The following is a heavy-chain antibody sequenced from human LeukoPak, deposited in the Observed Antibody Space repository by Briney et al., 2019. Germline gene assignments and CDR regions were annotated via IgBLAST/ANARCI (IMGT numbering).Heavy chain of an antibody. CDR1: GFSISNYY. D-gene: IGHD1-26*01. CDR2: IYATGNT. CDR3: ARIMLSWREFDC. V-gene: IGHV3-53*01. Sequence: PGGSLRLSCAASGFSISNYYMFWARQAPGKGLEWVSVIYATGNTYYANSVKGRFTISRDNSENTLYLQMNSLRVGDTAVYYCARIMLSWREFDCWGQGTLVTVSS. J-gene: IGHJ4*02.